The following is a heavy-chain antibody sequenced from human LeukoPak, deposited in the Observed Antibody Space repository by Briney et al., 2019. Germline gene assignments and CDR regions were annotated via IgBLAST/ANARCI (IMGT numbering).Heavy chain of an antibody. CDR3: ARDVDTGVQWLASSYYGMDV. J-gene: IGHJ6*02. CDR2: INHSGST. CDR1: GGSFSGYY. Sequence: SETLSLTCAVYGGSFSGYYWSWIRQPPGKGLEWIGEINHSGSTNYNPSLKSRVTISVDTSKNQFSLKLSSVTAADTAVYYCARDVDTGVQWLASSYYGMDVWGQGTTVTVSS. V-gene: IGHV4-34*01. D-gene: IGHD6-19*01.